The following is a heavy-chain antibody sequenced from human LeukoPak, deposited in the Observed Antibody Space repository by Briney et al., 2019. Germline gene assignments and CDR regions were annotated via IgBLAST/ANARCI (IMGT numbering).Heavy chain of an antibody. Sequence: SETLSLTCTVSGGSISSGGYYCIWIRQHPGKGLEWIGYIYYSGSTYYNPSLKSRVTISVDTSKNQFSLKLSSVTAADTAVYYCARDNAELPYNWFDPWGQGTLVTVSS. D-gene: IGHD1-14*01. V-gene: IGHV4-31*03. CDR3: ARDNAELPYNWFDP. CDR2: IYYSGST. CDR1: GGSISSGGYY. J-gene: IGHJ5*02.